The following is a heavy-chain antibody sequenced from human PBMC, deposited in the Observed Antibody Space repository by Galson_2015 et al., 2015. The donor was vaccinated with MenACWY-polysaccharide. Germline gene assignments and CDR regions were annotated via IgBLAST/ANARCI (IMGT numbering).Heavy chain of an antibody. J-gene: IGHJ5*02. CDR1: GASISSGSHY. D-gene: IGHD4-17*01. V-gene: IGHV4-31*11. Sequence: TLSLTCAVSGASISSGSHYWSWFRQYPGKNLEWIAYIYYNGRSNYNPSLRSRVSISMDMSKNQFSLNLGSVTAADTAVYFCTGIPATETSYGWFDPWGQGTLATVST. CDR3: TGIPATETSYGWFDP. CDR2: IYYNGRS.